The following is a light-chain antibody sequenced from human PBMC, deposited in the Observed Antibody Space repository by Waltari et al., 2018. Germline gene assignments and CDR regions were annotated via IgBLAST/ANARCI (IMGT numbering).Light chain of an antibody. Sequence: SVFTQPPSASGTPGQRVTISCPGSGSHLGSNPVNWYQQFPGTAPKLLIYANNQRSPGVSDRFSGSKSGTSASLAISGLQSEDEADYYCAAWDDSVVAIGGGTRLTVL. V-gene: IGLV1-44*01. CDR3: AAWDDSVVA. CDR2: ANN. J-gene: IGLJ2*01. CDR1: GSHLGSNP.